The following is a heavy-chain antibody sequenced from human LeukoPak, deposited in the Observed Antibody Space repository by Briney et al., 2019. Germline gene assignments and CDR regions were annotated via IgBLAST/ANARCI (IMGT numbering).Heavy chain of an antibody. V-gene: IGHV3-21*01. CDR1: GFTFRSYS. CDR2: ISSSSSYI. CDR3: ARAHCSSSYADNYFFLA. D-gene: IGHD6-13*01. J-gene: IGHJ4*02. Sequence: PGGSLRLSCAASGFTFRSYSMNWVRQAPGKGLEWVSSISSSSSYIYYADSVKGRFTISRDNAKKSLYLQMNSLRAEDTAVYYCARAHCSSSYADNYFFLAWGQGTLVTVSS.